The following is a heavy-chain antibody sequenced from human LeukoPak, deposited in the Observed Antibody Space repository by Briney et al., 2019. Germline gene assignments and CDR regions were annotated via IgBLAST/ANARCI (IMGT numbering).Heavy chain of an antibody. J-gene: IGHJ5*02. CDR1: TGSLSNYY. Sequence: SETLSLTCTVSTGSLSNYYWTWIRQSPGKGLEWIASISSAGETNSNPSLQSRVTISLDTSKYQLSLKMTSVISADTAVYYCARGHIAPQRQFIARRGLRTVSRFDPWGQGTLVLVS. V-gene: IGHV4-59*01. D-gene: IGHD6-25*01. CDR2: ISSAGET. CDR3: ARGHIAPQRQFIARRGLRTVSRFDP.